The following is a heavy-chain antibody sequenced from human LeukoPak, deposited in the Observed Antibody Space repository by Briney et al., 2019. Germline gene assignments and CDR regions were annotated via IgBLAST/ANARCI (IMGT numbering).Heavy chain of an antibody. CDR3: ARGGYDCSTTSCYPLIFDY. Sequence: SETLSLTCTFSGGSLSSGDYYWNWIRQHRGKGLEWIGYIYHSGSTYYNPSLKSRVTISVDMSENQFSLKLSSVTAADTAVYYCARGGYDCSTTSCYPLIFDYWGQGTLVTVSS. V-gene: IGHV4-31*03. CDR2: IYHSGST. J-gene: IGHJ4*02. CDR1: GGSLSSGDYY. D-gene: IGHD2-2*01.